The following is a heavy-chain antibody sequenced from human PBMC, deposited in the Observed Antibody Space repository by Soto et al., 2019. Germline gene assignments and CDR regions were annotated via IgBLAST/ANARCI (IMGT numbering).Heavy chain of an antibody. CDR2: ISYDGRKK. Sequence: QVQLVESGVGVVQPGRSLRLSCAASGFTFSSYGMRWVRQAPGTGLEGVAVISYDGRKKYYADSVKGRFTISRDNTKNTRYRQMNSLRAEDTAVYYCAKDTASHYDYWNGYYGDYGMDVWGQGTTVTV. V-gene: IGHV3-30*18. CDR1: GFTFSSYG. CDR3: AKDTASHYDYWNGYYGDYGMDV. D-gene: IGHD3-3*01. J-gene: IGHJ6*02.